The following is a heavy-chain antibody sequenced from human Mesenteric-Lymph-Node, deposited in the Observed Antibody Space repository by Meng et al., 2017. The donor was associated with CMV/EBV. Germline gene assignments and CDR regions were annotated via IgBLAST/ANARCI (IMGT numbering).Heavy chain of an antibody. CDR1: GFTFDDYA. Sequence: SLKISCAASGFTFDDYAMHWVRQAPGKGLEWVSGISWNSGSIGYADSVKGRFTISRDNAKKSLYLQMSSLRAEDTAVYYCATRTRSNYWGQGTLVTVSS. V-gene: IGHV3-9*01. CDR3: ATRTRSNY. D-gene: IGHD3-3*01. J-gene: IGHJ4*02. CDR2: ISWNSGSI.